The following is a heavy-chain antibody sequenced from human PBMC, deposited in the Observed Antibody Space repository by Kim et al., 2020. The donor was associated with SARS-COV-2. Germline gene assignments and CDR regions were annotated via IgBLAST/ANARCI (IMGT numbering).Heavy chain of an antibody. D-gene: IGHD3-10*01. CDR2: IYPGDSDT. CDR1: GYSFTSYW. CDR3: ARRTYGSGSYYINFDY. J-gene: IGHJ4*02. Sequence: GESLKISCKGSGYSFTSYWIDWVRQMPGKGLEWMGIIYPGDSDTRYSPSFQGQVTISADKSISTAYLQWSSLKASDTAMYYCARRTYGSGSYYINFDYWGQGTLVTVSS. V-gene: IGHV5-51*01.